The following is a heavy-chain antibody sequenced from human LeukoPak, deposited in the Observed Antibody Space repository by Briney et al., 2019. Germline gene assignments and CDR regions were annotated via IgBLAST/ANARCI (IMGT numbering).Heavy chain of an antibody. CDR3: ARDRSERWLSVDY. Sequence: GGSLRLSCAASGFTFSSHWMSWVRQAPGKGLEWVANIKQDGSQKYYVDSVKGRFTISRDNAKNSLYLQMNSLGAEDTAVYYCARDRSERWLSVDYWGQGTLVTVSS. CDR1: GFTFSSHW. D-gene: IGHD6-19*01. V-gene: IGHV3-7*03. J-gene: IGHJ4*02. CDR2: IKQDGSQK.